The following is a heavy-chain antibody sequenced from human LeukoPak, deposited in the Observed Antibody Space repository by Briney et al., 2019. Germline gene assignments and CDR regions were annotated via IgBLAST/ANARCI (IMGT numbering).Heavy chain of an antibody. CDR2: ISAYNGNT. Sequence: ASVKVSCKASGYTFTTYGISWVRQPPGQGLEWVGWISAYNGNTNYAQKLQGRVTMTTDTSTSTAYMELRSLRSDDTAVYYCARDQGISSEWNYWGQGTLVTVSS. J-gene: IGHJ4*02. CDR3: ARDQGISSEWNY. D-gene: IGHD6-6*01. V-gene: IGHV1-18*01. CDR1: GYTFTTYG.